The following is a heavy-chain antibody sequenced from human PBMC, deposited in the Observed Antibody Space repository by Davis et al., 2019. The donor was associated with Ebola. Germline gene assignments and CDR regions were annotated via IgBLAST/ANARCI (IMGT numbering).Heavy chain of an antibody. D-gene: IGHD5-12*01. J-gene: IGHJ4*02. CDR2: INHSGST. CDR3: ARRRDSGYDYGADY. Sequence: SETLSLTCAVYGGSFSGYYWSWIRQPPGKGLEWIGEINHSGSTNYNPSLKSRVTISVDTSKNQFSLKLNSLTAADTAVYYCARRRDSGYDYGADYWGQGTLVTVSS. V-gene: IGHV4-34*01. CDR1: GGSFSGYY.